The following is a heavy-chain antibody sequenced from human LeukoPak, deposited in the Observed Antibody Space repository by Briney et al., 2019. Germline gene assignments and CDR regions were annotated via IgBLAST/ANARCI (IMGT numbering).Heavy chain of an antibody. CDR1: GYTFTSYG. CDR2: ISAYNGNT. V-gene: IGHV1-18*01. CDR3: ARGGSGARDFDWLLISFDP. J-gene: IGHJ5*02. D-gene: IGHD3-9*01. Sequence: GASVKVSCKASGYTFTSYGISWVRQAPGQGLEWMGWISAYNGNTNYAQKLQGRVTMTTDTSTSTAYMELRSLRSDDTAVYYCARGGSGARDFDWLLISFDPRGQGTLVTVSS.